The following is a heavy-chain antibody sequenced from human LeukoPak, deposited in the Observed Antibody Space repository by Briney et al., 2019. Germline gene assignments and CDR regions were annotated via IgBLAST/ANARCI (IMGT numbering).Heavy chain of an antibody. CDR1: GFTFSSYG. CDR2: IWYDGRNK. CDR3: AKDQARNYYDSSGFDY. V-gene: IGHV3-33*06. J-gene: IGHJ4*02. D-gene: IGHD3-22*01. Sequence: GGSLRLSCAASGFTFSSYGMHWVRQAPGKGLEWVAVIWYDGRNKYYADSVKGRFTISRDNSKNTLYLQMNSLRAEDTAVYYCAKDQARNYYDSSGFDYWGQGTLVTVSS.